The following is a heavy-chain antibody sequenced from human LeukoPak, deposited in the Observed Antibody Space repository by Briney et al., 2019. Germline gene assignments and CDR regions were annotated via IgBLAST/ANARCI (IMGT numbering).Heavy chain of an antibody. V-gene: IGHV4-34*01. D-gene: IGHD3-16*01. J-gene: IGHJ4*02. CDR3: ARDRRYYDYVWGSLDY. CDR2: INHSGST. Sequence: SETLSLTCAVYGGSFSGYYWSWIRQPPGKGLEWIGEINHSGSTNYNPSLKSRVTISVDTSKNQSSLKLSSVTAADTAVYYCARDRRYYDYVWGSLDYWGQGTLVTVSS. CDR1: GGSFSGYY.